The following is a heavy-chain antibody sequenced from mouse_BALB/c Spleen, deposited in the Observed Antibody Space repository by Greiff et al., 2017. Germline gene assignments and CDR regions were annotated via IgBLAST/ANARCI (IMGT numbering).Heavy chain of an antibody. CDR2: IDPENGNT. CDR1: GFNIKDYY. V-gene: IGHV14-1*02. J-gene: IGHJ2*01. D-gene: IGHD2-3*01. Sequence: DVKLQESGAELVRPGALVKLSCKASGFNIKDYYMHWVKQRPEQGLEWIGWIDPENGNTIYDPKFQGKASITADTSSNTAYLQLSSLTSEDTAVYYCASFYDGYYGYFDYWGQGTTLTVSS. CDR3: ASFYDGYYGYFDY.